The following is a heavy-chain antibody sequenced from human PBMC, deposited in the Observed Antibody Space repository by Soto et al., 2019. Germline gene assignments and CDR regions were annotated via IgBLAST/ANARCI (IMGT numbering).Heavy chain of an antibody. CDR3: ARTTSLGGQTYYDFWSGYHWFDP. V-gene: IGHV4-59*01. D-gene: IGHD3-3*01. J-gene: IGHJ5*02. CDR1: GGSINDYY. Sequence: PSATLSLTCTVSGGSINDYYWNWIRKPPGKGLEWLGYIYYSGSTNYSPALKSRVTISVDTSKNQFSLKVSSVTAADTAVYYWARTTSLGGQTYYDFWSGYHWFDPWGQGTLVTSPQ. CDR2: IYYSGST.